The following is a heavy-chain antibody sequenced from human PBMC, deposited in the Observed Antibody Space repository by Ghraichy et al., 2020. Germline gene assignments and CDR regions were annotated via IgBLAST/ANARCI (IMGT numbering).Heavy chain of an antibody. Sequence: ASVKVSCKVAGDTLTELSMHWVRQAPGKGLEWMGGFDPEDGETIYAQKFQGRVTMTEDTSTDTAYMELSSLRSEDTAVYYCATDRAYYDSSGYYLAFDYWGQGTLVTVSS. CDR3: ATDRAYYDSSGYYLAFDY. CDR2: FDPEDGET. D-gene: IGHD3-22*01. V-gene: IGHV1-24*01. J-gene: IGHJ4*02. CDR1: GDTLTELS.